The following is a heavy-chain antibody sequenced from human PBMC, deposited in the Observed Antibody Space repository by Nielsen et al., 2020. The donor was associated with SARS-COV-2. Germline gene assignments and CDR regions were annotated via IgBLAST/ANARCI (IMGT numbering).Heavy chain of an antibody. D-gene: IGHD3-22*01. CDR1: GGSISSSNW. CDR3: ARLHYYDSSGYWGFDY. CDR2: IYHSGST. Sequence: SETLSLTCAVSGGSISSSNWWSWVRQPPGKGLEWIGEIYHSGSTNYNPSLKSRVTISVDKSKNQFSLKLSSVTAADTAVYYCARLHYYDSSGYWGFDYWGQGTLVTVSS. V-gene: IGHV4-4*02. J-gene: IGHJ4*02.